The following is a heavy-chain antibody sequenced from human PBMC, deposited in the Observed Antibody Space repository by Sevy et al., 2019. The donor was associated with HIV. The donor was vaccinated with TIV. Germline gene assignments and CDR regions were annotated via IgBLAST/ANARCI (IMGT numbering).Heavy chain of an antibody. CDR2: ISGSGGSGDNT. D-gene: IGHD3-22*01. J-gene: IGHJ4*02. Sequence: GGSLRLSCAASGFTFSSYAMNWVRQAPGKGLEWVSGISGSGGSGDNTNYADSVKGRFTISRDDSKNSLYLQLNSLRAEDTAIYYCARKYDTSGYFDYWGQGTLVTVS. CDR3: ARKYDTSGYFDY. V-gene: IGHV3-23*01. CDR1: GFTFSSYA.